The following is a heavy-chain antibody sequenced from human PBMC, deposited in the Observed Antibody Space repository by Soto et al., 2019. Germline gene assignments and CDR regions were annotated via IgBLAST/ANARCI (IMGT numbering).Heavy chain of an antibody. CDR3: AKNPEYSYGPLGYYYGMDV. D-gene: IGHD5-18*01. CDR2: ISGSGGST. Sequence: GGSLRLSCAASGFTFSSYAMSWVRQAPGKGLEWVSAISGSGGSTYYADSVKGRFTISRDNSKNTLYLQMNSLRAEDTAVYYCAKNPEYSYGPLGYYYGMDVWGQGTTVTISS. J-gene: IGHJ6*02. V-gene: IGHV3-23*01. CDR1: GFTFSSYA.